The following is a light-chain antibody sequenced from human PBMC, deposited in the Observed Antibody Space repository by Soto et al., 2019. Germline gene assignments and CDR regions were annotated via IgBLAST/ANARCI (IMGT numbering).Light chain of an antibody. CDR1: NSDIGGYNY. J-gene: IGLJ3*02. V-gene: IGLV2-11*01. CDR2: DVS. Sequence: QSVLTQPRSVSGSPGQSVTISCTGTNSDIGGYNYVSWYQQHPGKAPKVMIYDVSRRPSGVPDRFSGSKSGNTASLTISGRQAEDEADYYCCSYAGNNNFGVFGGGTKLTVL. CDR3: CSYAGNNNFGV.